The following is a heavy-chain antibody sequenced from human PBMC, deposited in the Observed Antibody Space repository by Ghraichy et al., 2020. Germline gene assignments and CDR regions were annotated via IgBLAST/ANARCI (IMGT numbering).Heavy chain of an antibody. J-gene: IGHJ6*02. CDR3: ARVKLPYYYGMDV. Sequence: GGSLRLSCAASGFTFSSYAMHWVHQAPGKGLEWVAVISYDGSNKYYADSVKGRFTISRDNSKNTLYLQMNSLRAEDTAVYYCARVKLPYYYGMDVWGQGTTVTVSS. CDR1: GFTFSSYA. CDR2: ISYDGSNK. D-gene: IGHD1-1*01. V-gene: IGHV3-30-3*01.